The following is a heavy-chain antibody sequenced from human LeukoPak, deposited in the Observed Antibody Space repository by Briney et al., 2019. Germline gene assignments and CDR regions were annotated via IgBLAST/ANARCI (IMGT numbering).Heavy chain of an antibody. CDR1: GFTYSSYA. Sequence: GGSLRLSCAASGFTYSSYAMSWVRQAPGKGLECVSAISGSSGSTYYADSVKGRFTISRDNAKTTMYLQMNSLRAEATAVYYCTKGTSIATRLGFDYWGEQSLLTVSS. CDR3: TKGTSIATRLGFDY. J-gene: IGHJ4*02. V-gene: IGHV3-23*01. CDR2: ISGSSGST. D-gene: IGHD6-6*01.